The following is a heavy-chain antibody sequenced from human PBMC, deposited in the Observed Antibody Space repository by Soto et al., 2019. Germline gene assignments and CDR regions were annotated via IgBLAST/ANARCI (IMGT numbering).Heavy chain of an antibody. D-gene: IGHD3-3*01. CDR1: GFSLSTSGVG. Sequence: SGPTLVNPTQTLTLTCTFSGFSLSTSGVGVGWIRQPPGKALEWLALIYWNDDKRYSPSLKSRLTITKDTSKNQVVLTMTNMDPVDTATYYCAHSFYDFWSGYLLFDYWGQGTLVTVSS. CDR3: AHSFYDFWSGYLLFDY. V-gene: IGHV2-5*01. CDR2: IYWNDDK. J-gene: IGHJ4*02.